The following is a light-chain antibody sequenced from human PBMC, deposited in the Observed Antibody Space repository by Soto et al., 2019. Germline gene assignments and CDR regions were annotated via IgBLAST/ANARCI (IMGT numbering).Light chain of an antibody. Sequence: QSVLTQPPSVSGAPGQRVTISCTGSSSNIGAGYDVHWYQRLPGTAPKLLIYGNSNRPSGVPDRFSGSKSGTSASLGITGLQAEDEADYYCQSYDSSLSGSVVFGGGTKLIVL. V-gene: IGLV1-40*01. CDR1: SSNIGAGYD. CDR3: QSYDSSLSGSVV. J-gene: IGLJ2*01. CDR2: GNS.